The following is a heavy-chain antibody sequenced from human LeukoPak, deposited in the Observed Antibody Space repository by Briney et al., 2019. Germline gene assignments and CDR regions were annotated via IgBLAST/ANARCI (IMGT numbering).Heavy chain of an antibody. CDR1: GFTFSSYG. V-gene: IGHV3-23*01. J-gene: IGHJ6*03. CDR2: ISGSGGST. D-gene: IGHD5-18*01. Sequence: PGGSLRLSCAASGFTFSSYGMSWVRQAPGKGLEWVSAISGSGGSTYYADSVKGRFTISRDNSNNTLYLQMNSLRAEDTAVFYRVKFRGRNSRQEYYMDVWGKGTTVTVSS. CDR3: VKFRGRNSRQEYYMDV.